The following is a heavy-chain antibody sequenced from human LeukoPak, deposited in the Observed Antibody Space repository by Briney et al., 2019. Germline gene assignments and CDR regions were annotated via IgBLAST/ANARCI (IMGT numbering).Heavy chain of an antibody. J-gene: IGHJ4*02. V-gene: IGHV3-30*01. CDR3: ARDDSRRVVVPAAAACDY. Sequence: GRSLRLSCAASGFTFSSYAMHWVRQAPGKGLEWVAVISYDGSNKYYADSVTGRFTISRDNSKNTLYLQMNSLRAEDTAVYYCARDDSRRVVVPAAAACDYWGQGTLVTVSS. CDR2: ISYDGSNK. D-gene: IGHD2-2*01. CDR1: GFTFSSYA.